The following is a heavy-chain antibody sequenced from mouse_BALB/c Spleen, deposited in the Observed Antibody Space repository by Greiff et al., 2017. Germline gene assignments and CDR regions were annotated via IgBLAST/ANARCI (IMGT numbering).Heavy chain of an antibody. Sequence: DVQLQESGPGLVKPSQSLSLTCTVTGYSITSDYAWNWIRQFPGNKLEWMGYISYSGSTSYNPSLKSRISITRDTSKNQFFLQLNSVTTEDTATYYCARSGYYGSTFAYWGQGTLVTVSA. CDR1: GYSITSDYA. CDR2: ISYSGST. J-gene: IGHJ3*01. D-gene: IGHD1-1*01. CDR3: ARSGYYGSTFAY. V-gene: IGHV3-2*02.